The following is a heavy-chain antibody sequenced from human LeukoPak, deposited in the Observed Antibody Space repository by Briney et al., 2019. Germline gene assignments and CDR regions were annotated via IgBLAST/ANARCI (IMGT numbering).Heavy chain of an antibody. V-gene: IGHV1-69*02. D-gene: IGHD5-18*01. Sequence: SVKVSCKASGGTFSSYTISWVRQAPGQGLEWMGRIIPILGIANYAQKFQGRVTITADKSTSTAYMELSSLRSEDTAVYYCARGVSGYSYLYSHFDYWGQGTLVTVSS. CDR2: IIPILGIA. J-gene: IGHJ4*02. CDR3: ARGVSGYSYLYSHFDY. CDR1: GGTFSSYT.